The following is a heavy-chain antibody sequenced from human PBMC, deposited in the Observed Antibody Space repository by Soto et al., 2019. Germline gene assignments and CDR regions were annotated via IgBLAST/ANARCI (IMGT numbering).Heavy chain of an antibody. J-gene: IGHJ6*04. V-gene: IGHV4-59*08. CDR1: VGSITNYY. CDR3: ARHVFGPIHGLVDV. CDR2: INYDGYS. D-gene: IGHD3-10*02. Sequence: QVQLQESGPGLVKPSETLSLTCTVSVGSITNYYCSWFRQPPGKGLEWIGYINYDGYSAYNLSLEGPFTLSMDPSKNPFSLMLEAVNDTATAVDSCARHVFGPIHGLVDVWGAGTTVIVSS.